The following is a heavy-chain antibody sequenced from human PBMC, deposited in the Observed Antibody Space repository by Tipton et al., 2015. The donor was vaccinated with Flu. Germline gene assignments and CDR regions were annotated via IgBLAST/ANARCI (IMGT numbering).Heavy chain of an antibody. D-gene: IGHD6-13*01. CDR1: GGSISSSY. Sequence: LRLSCTVSGGSISSSYWSWIRQPAGKGLEWIGRISTSGSTNYNASLESRVTMSRDTSKNHFSLRLSSVTAADTAIYYCAIDDFGSSWYGYWGQGSLVTVSS. V-gene: IGHV4-4*07. J-gene: IGHJ4*02. CDR2: ISTSGST. CDR3: AIDDFGSSWYGY.